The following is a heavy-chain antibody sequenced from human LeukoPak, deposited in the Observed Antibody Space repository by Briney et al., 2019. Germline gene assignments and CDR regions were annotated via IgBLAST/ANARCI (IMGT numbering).Heavy chain of an antibody. CDR2: IYYSGST. CDR3: ANEGV. V-gene: IGHV4-39*07. CDR1: GASITSESYY. Sequence: SETLSLTCSVSGASITSESYYWGWIRQPPGRGLEWIGSIYYSGSTYYNPSLKSRVTISVDTSKNQFSLKLSSVTAADTAVYYCANEGVWGQGTTVTVSS. J-gene: IGHJ6*02.